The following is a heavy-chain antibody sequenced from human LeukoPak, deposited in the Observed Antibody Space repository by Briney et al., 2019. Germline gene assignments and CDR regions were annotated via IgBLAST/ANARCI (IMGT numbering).Heavy chain of an antibody. CDR1: GFTFSSYG. V-gene: IGHV3-33*06. CDR2: IWYDGSNK. J-gene: IGHJ4*02. Sequence: GRSLRLSCAASGFTFSSYGMHWVRQAPGKGLEWVAVIWYDGSNKYYADSVKGRFTISRDNSKHTLYLQMNSLRAEDTAVYYCAKDRGYDFWSGYPDYWGQGTLVTVSS. D-gene: IGHD3-3*01. CDR3: AKDRGYDFWSGYPDY.